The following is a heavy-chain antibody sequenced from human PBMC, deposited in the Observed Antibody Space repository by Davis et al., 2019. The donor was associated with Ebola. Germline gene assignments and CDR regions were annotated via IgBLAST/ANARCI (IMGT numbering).Heavy chain of an antibody. J-gene: IGHJ4*02. D-gene: IGHD6-13*01. CDR2: MNPNSGNT. V-gene: IGHV1-8*01. Sequence: ASVKVSCKASGYTFRSYDINWVRQATGQGLEWMGWMNPNSGNTGYAQKFQGRVTMTRNTSISTAYMELSSLRSEDTAVYYCAAYSSPESPFDYWGQGTLVTVSS. CDR1: GYTFRSYD. CDR3: AAYSSPESPFDY.